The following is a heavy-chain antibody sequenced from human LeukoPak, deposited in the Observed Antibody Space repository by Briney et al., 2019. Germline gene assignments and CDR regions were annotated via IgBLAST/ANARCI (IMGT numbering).Heavy chain of an antibody. Sequence: GESLRLSCAASGFTFSSYTMTWVRQAPGKGLEWVSSISRSGDYIFYADSVRGRFTISRDNAKNPLYLQMTSLRAEDTAVYYCAKDRLVGGSDRHPLDYRGQGTLVTVSS. CDR3: AKDRLVGGSDRHPLDY. CDR2: ISRSGDYI. J-gene: IGHJ4*02. CDR1: GFTFSSYT. V-gene: IGHV3-21*01. D-gene: IGHD1-26*01.